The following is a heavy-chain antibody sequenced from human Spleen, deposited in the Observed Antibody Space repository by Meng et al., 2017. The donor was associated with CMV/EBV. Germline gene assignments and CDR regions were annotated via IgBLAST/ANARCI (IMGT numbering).Heavy chain of an antibody. D-gene: IGHD2-2*01. CDR1: GHSFTGYY. J-gene: IGHJ6*02. V-gene: IGHV1-2*02. Sequence: ASVKVSCKASGHSFTGYYIHWVRQAPEQGLEWMGWIKPNNGGTDYAQKFQGRVTMTRDTSISTAYMELSSLRSDDTAVYYCARGLSVVLYAMDVWGQGTAVTVSS. CDR2: IKPNNGGT. CDR3: ARGLSVVLYAMDV.